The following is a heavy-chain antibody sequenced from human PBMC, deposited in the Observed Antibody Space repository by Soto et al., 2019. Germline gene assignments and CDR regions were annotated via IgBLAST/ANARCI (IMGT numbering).Heavy chain of an antibody. CDR1: GGSISSRSHY. Sequence: QLQLQESGPGLVKPSETLSLTCTVSGGSISSRSHYWGWIRQSPGKHLEWIGSSFYRGSTHYNPSLKTRVTISVDTSMNQVSLKLYSVTAADTALYYCATADGFGVVTPFFEYWGQGILVTVSS. D-gene: IGHD3-3*01. CDR3: ATADGFGVVTPFFEY. CDR2: SFYRGST. V-gene: IGHV4-39*01. J-gene: IGHJ4*02.